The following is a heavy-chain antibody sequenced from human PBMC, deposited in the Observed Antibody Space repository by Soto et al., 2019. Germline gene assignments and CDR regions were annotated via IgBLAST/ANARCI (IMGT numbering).Heavy chain of an antibody. V-gene: IGHV3-48*01. D-gene: IGHD3-10*01. CDR2: ISSSGNAL. CDR1: GFTFSTYS. J-gene: IGHJ4*02. Sequence: EVQLVESGGGLVQPGGSLRLSCAASGFTFSTYSMNWVRQAPGKGLEWVSYISSSGNALYYADSVKGRFTISRDSAKSSLYLHMNSLRVDDTAGYYCARGGSGSYRAEYWGQGTLVTVSS. CDR3: ARGGSGSYRAEY.